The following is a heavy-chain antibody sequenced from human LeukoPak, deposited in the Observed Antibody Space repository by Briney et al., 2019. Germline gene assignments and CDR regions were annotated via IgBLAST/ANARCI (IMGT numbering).Heavy chain of an antibody. CDR1: GGTFSSYA. CDR2: IIPIFGTA. V-gene: IGHV1-69*05. CDR3: ARDSGYDLGYFDY. D-gene: IGHD5-12*01. J-gene: IGHJ4*02. Sequence: SVKVSCKASGGTFSSYAISWVRQAPGQGLEWMGRIIPIFGTANYAQKFQGRVTITTDESTITANMELSRLRSEDTAAYYYARDSGYDLGYFDYWGQGTLVTVSS.